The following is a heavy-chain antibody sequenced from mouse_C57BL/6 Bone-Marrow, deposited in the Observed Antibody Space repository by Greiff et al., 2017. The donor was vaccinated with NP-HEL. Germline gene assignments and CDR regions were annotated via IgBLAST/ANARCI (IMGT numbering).Heavy chain of an antibody. CDR2: ISYSGST. CDR3: AREGWDWYFDV. J-gene: IGHJ1*03. D-gene: IGHD3-3*01. CDR1: GYSITSGYD. V-gene: IGHV3-1*01. Sequence: EVQGVESGPGMVKPSQSLSLTCTVTGYSITSGYDWHWIRHFPGNKLDWMGYISYSGSTNYNPSLKSRISITHDTSKNHFFLKLNSVTTEDTATYYCAREGWDWYFDVWGTGTTVTVSS.